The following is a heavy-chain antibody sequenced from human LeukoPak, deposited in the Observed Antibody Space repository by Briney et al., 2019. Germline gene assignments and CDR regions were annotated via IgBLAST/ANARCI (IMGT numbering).Heavy chain of an antibody. Sequence: GGSLRLSCAASGFTVSTNYMCWVRQAPGKKLEWVSDIYSDGSTFYADSVKGRFTISRDNSKNTLYLQMNSLRAEDTAVYHCARYDFILISYFDLWGRGTLVTVSS. CDR1: GFTVSTNY. CDR2: IYSDGST. D-gene: IGHD3-3*01. V-gene: IGHV3-53*01. J-gene: IGHJ2*01. CDR3: ARYDFILISYFDL.